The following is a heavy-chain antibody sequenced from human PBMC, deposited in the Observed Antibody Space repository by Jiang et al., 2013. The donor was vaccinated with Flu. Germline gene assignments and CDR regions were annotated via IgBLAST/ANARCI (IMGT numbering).Heavy chain of an antibody. Sequence: IGWVRQMPGKGLEWMGIIYPGDSDTRYSPSFQGQVTISADKSISTAYLQWSSLKASDTAMYYCARHEAYSTRSDYWGQGTLVTVSS. V-gene: IGHV5-51*01. J-gene: IGHJ4*02. CDR2: IYPGDSDT. D-gene: IGHD2-21*01. CDR3: ARHEAYSTRSDY.